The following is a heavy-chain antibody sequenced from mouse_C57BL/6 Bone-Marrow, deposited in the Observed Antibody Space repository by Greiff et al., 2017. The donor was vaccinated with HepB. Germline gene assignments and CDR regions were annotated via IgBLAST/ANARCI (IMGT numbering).Heavy chain of an antibody. V-gene: IGHV5-12*01. CDR1: GFTFSDYY. CDR3: ARRLRAMDY. Sequence: EVMLVESGGGLVQPGGSLKLSCAASGFTFSDYYMYWVRQTPEKRLEWVAYISNGGGSTYYPDTVKGRFTISRDNAKNTLYLQMSRPKSEDTAMYYCARRLRAMDYWGQGTSVTVSS. CDR2: ISNGGGST. J-gene: IGHJ4*01.